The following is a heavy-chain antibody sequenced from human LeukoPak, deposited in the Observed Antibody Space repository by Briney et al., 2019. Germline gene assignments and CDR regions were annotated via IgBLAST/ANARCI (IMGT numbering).Heavy chain of an antibody. CDR3: ARDTYDSAAFSFDY. D-gene: IGHD3-22*01. CDR2: ISGYNGNT. J-gene: IGHJ4*02. V-gene: IGHV1-18*03. CDR1: RYTSTSYG. Sequence: GPTVKASSKASRYTSTSYGISRVRQSPGHRLKAMGWISGYNGNTNYAQKLQGRVIMSTDTSTGTGYMELRSLKSDDVAVCYCARDTYDSAAFSFDYWGQGTLVTVSS.